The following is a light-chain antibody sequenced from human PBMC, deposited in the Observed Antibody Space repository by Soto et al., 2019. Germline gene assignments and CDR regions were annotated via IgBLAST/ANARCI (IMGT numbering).Light chain of an antibody. CDR1: QSISSW. Sequence: DIQMTQSPSTLSASVGDRVTITCRASQSISSWLAWYQQNPGKAPKLLIYDASSLESGVPSRFSGSGSGTEFTLTISRLQPDDFATYYCQQYTSYSWTFGQGTKVDIK. CDR2: DAS. J-gene: IGKJ1*01. CDR3: QQYTSYSWT. V-gene: IGKV1-5*01.